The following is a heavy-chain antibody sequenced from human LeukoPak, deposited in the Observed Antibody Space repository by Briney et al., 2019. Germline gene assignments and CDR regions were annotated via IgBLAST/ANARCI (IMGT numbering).Heavy chain of an antibody. CDR3: VRGASASVDTAMGGAFDI. J-gene: IGHJ3*02. CDR2: INHSGST. CDR1: GGSFSGYY. Sequence: SETLSLACAVYGGSFSGYYWSWIRQPPGKGLEWIGEINHSGSTNYNPSLKSRVTISVDTSKNQFSLKLSSVTAADTAVYYCVRGASASVDTAMGGAFDIWGQGTMVTVSS. V-gene: IGHV4-34*01. D-gene: IGHD5-18*01.